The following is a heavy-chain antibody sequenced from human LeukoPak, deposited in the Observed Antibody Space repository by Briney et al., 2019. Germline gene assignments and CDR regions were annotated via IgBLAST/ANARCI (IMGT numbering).Heavy chain of an antibody. CDR2: ISANNGNT. CDR1: GYTFTSYG. CDR3: ARGIVVPAAMPHYYFDY. V-gene: IGHV1-18*01. Sequence: ASVKVSCKASGYTFTSYGISWVRQAPGQGLEWMGWISANNGNTNYAQKLQGRVTMTTDTSTSTAYMELRSLRSDDTAVYYCARGIVVPAAMPHYYFDYWGQGTLVTVSS. D-gene: IGHD2-2*01. J-gene: IGHJ4*02.